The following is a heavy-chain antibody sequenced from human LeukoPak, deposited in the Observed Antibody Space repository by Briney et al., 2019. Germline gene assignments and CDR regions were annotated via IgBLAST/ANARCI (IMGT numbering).Heavy chain of an antibody. CDR2: ISGSGGNT. D-gene: IGHD3-22*01. Sequence: RSGGSLRLSCAASGFTFSSYAMSWVRQAPGEGLEWVSTISGSGGNTYYADSLKGRFTITRDNSKNTLYLQMNSLRAEDTAVYYCAKSPYYDSSGSYFDYWGQGTLVTVSS. V-gene: IGHV3-23*01. CDR3: AKSPYYDSSGSYFDY. CDR1: GFTFSSYA. J-gene: IGHJ4*02.